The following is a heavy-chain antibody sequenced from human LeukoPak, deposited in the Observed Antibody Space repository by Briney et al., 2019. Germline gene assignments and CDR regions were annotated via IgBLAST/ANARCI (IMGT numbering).Heavy chain of an antibody. Sequence: GGSLRLSCAASGFTFSSYDMHWVRQAPGKGLEWVSAISGSGGSTYYADSVKGRFTISRDNSKNTLYLQMNSLRAEDTAVYYCAKGDTAMVSPDYWGQGTLVTVSS. V-gene: IGHV3-23*01. J-gene: IGHJ4*02. CDR3: AKGDTAMVSPDY. CDR1: GFTFSSYD. CDR2: ISGSGGST. D-gene: IGHD5-18*01.